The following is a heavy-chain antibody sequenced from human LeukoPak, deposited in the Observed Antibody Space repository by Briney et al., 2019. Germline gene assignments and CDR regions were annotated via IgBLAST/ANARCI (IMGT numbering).Heavy chain of an antibody. D-gene: IGHD3-22*01. CDR3: ARGPTYYYDSSGYSFFFQH. V-gene: IGHV4-59*08. CDR2: IHYRGST. J-gene: IGHJ1*01. CDR1: GGSISSNY. Sequence: SETLSLTCSVSGGSISSNYWNWIRQPPGKGLEWIGYIHYRGSTNYNPSLKSRVTISIDTSKNQFSLKLRSVTAADTAVYYCARGPTYYYDSSGYSFFFQHWGQGTLVTVSS.